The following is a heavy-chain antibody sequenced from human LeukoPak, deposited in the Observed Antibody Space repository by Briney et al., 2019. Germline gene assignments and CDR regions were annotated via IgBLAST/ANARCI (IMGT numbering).Heavy chain of an antibody. V-gene: IGHV3-7*01. CDR1: GFTFSSYW. J-gene: IGHJ6*03. Sequence: TGGSLRLSCAASGFTFSSYWMNWVRQAPGKGLEWVASIKQDGSEKYYVDSVKGRFTISRDNAKNSLYLQMNSLRAEDTAVYYCARVPSAARPAYYYYYMDVWGKGTTVTVSS. D-gene: IGHD6-6*01. CDR2: IKQDGSEK. CDR3: ARVPSAARPAYYYYYMDV.